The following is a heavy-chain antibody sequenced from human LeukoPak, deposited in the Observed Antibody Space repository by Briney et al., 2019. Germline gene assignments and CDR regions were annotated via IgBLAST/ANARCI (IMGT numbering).Heavy chain of an antibody. D-gene: IGHD3-10*01. V-gene: IGHV1-8*01. CDR3: ATSAYFGASPPTVGTDV. J-gene: IGHJ6*02. CDR2: MNPKSGNT. CDR1: GYTFTKND. Sequence: ASVKVSCKASGYTFTKNDINWVRQATGQGPEWMGWMNPKSGNTGYAQKFQGRVTMTRNTSITTAYMELSRLRSDDTAVYYCATSAYFGASPPTVGTDVWGQGTTVTVSS.